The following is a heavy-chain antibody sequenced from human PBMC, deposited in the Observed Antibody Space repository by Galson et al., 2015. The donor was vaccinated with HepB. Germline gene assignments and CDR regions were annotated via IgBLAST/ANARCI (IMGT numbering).Heavy chain of an antibody. J-gene: IGHJ4*02. CDR2: INAGNGNT. D-gene: IGHD2-21*02. V-gene: IGHV1-3*01. CDR3: ARAKGNRWHIVVVTARSGPLDY. CDR1: GYTFTSYA. Sequence: SVKVSCKASGYTFTSYAMHWVRQAPGQRLEWMGWINAGNGNTKYSQKFQGRVTITRDTSASTAYMELSSLRSEDTAVYYCARAKGNRWHIVVVTARSGPLDYWGQGTLVTVSS.